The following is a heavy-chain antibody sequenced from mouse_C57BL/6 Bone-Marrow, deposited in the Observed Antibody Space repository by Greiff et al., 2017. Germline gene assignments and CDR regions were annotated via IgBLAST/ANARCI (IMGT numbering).Heavy chain of an antibody. J-gene: IGHJ4*01. Sequence: EVQLQQSGPELVKPGASVKIPCKASGYTFTDYNMDWVKQSHGKSLEWIGDINPNNGGTIYNQKFKGKATLTVDKSSSTAYMELRSLTSEDTAVYYCARGGLLRSYDAMDYWGQGTSVTVSS. V-gene: IGHV1-18*01. CDR3: ARGGLLRSYDAMDY. CDR2: INPNNGGT. CDR1: GYTFTDYN. D-gene: IGHD2-3*01.